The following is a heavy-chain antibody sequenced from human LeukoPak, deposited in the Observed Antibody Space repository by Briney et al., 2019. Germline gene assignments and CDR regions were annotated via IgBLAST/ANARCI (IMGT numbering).Heavy chain of an antibody. V-gene: IGHV1-69*13. CDR3: ARAILMPEGFGELYDYYYMDV. CDR2: IIPIFGTA. Sequence: ASVKVSFKASGGTFSSYAISWVRQAPGQGLEWMGGIIPIFGTANYAQKFQGRVTITADESTSTAYMELSSLRSEDTAVYYCARAILMPEGFGELYDYYYMDVWGKGTTVTVSS. D-gene: IGHD3-10*01. J-gene: IGHJ6*03. CDR1: GGTFSSYA.